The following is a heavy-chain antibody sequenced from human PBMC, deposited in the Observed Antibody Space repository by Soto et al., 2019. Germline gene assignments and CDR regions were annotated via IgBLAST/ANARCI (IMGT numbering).Heavy chain of an antibody. Sequence: ASVKVSCKASGYTFTSYGISWVRQAPGQGLEWMGWISAYNGNTNYAQKLQGRVTRTTDTSTSTAYMELRSLRSDDTAVYYCARPYGDYEHYYYMDVWGKGTTVTVSS. CDR1: GYTFTSYG. CDR2: ISAYNGNT. CDR3: ARPYGDYEHYYYMDV. D-gene: IGHD4-17*01. V-gene: IGHV1-18*01. J-gene: IGHJ6*03.